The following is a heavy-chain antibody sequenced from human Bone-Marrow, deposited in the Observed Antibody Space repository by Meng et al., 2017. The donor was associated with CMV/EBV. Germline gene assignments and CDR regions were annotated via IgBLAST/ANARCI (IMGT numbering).Heavy chain of an antibody. CDR2: TYYRSKWYN. CDR3: ARAQYYDILTGYYRFDD. CDR1: GDSVSSNSAA. V-gene: IGHV6-1*01. J-gene: IGHJ4*02. D-gene: IGHD3-9*01. Sequence: LRLSCAISGDSVSSNSAAWNWIRQSPSRGLEWLGRTYYRSKWYNDYAVSVKSRITINPDTSKNQFSLQLNSVTPEDTAVYYCARAQYYDILTGYYRFDDWGQGTLVTVSS.